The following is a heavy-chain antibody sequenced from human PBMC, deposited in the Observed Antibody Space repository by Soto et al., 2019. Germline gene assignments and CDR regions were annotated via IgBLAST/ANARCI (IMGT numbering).Heavy chain of an antibody. J-gene: IGHJ4*02. CDR3: ARYRREAVAGYTLDN. CDR1: GGSISSND. V-gene: IGHV4-59*01. D-gene: IGHD6-13*01. CDR2: VYNSGSP. Sequence: KTSETLSLTCTVSGGSISSNDWTWIRQPPGKGLEWIGYVYNSGSPTYNPSLKSRVTISEDTSKSQFSLKVNSMTAADTAVYYCARYRREAVAGYTLDNWGQGILVTVSS.